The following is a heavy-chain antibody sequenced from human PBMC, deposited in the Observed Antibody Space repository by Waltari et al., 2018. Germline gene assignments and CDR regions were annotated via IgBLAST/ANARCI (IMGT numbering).Heavy chain of an antibody. CDR3: ARGDYSGKPHPLDY. Sequence: QVHLQESGPGLVKPSQTLSLTCSVSGDSIGSVGSYWTWIRQYPGKGLGWIGYILYTGRTYYDPPLRSRVSISLDRSENQFSLKLTSVTAADTAVYYCARGDYSGKPHPLDYWGQGTLVSVSS. CDR1: GDSIGSVGSY. D-gene: IGHD4-4*01. J-gene: IGHJ4*02. V-gene: IGHV4-31*03. CDR2: ILYTGRT.